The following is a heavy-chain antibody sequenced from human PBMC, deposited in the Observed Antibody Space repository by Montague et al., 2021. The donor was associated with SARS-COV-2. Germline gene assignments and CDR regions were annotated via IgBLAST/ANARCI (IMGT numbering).Heavy chain of an antibody. V-gene: IGHV6-1*01. J-gene: IGHJ6*02. CDR2: TYYRSKWYN. CDR1: GDSVSSNRAT. CDR3: TSGREGNYNVMDV. Sequence: CAISGDSVSSNRATWNGVRQSPSRGLEWLGRTYYRSKWYNDYAVSVRGRVTINPDTPKNQFSLQLNSVTPEDTAIYYCTSGREGNYNVMDVWGQGTTVTVS. D-gene: IGHD1-1*01.